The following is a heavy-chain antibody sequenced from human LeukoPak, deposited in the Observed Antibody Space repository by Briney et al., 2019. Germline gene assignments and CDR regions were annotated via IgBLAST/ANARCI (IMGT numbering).Heavy chain of an antibody. CDR1: GFTFGDYA. Sequence: GGSLRLSCTASGFTFGDYAMGWVRQAPGKGLEWVGFIRSKAYGGTTEYAASVKGRFTISRDDSKSIAYLQMNSLKTEDTAVYYCTRVRSYFDYWGQGTLVTVSS. D-gene: IGHD3-10*01. CDR2: IRSKAYGGTT. J-gene: IGHJ4*02. V-gene: IGHV3-49*04. CDR3: TRVRSYFDY.